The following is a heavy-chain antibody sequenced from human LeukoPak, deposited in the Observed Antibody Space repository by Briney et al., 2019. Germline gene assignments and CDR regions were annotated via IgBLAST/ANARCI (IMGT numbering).Heavy chain of an antibody. J-gene: IGHJ6*02. CDR2: ISSSSSYT. CDR3: ARVGAGPTTYYGMDV. V-gene: IGHV3-11*05. CDR1: GFTFSDYY. D-gene: IGHD6-13*01. Sequence: GGSLRLSCAASGFTFSDYYMSWIRQAPGKGLEWVSYISSSSSYTNYADSVKGRFTISRDNAKNSLYLQMNSLRAEDTAVYYCARVGAGPTTYYGMDVWGQGTTVTVSS.